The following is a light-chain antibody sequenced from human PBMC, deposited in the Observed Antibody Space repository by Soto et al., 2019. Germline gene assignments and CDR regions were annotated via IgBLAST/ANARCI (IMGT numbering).Light chain of an antibody. CDR1: QSISNNH. Sequence: EIVLTQSPGTLSLSPGERVTLSCRTSQSISNNHLAWYQKKPGQAPRLLTHGTSNRATGIPDRFSGSGSGTDFTLTFSRLEPEDFAVYYCEYYGSSITFGGGTKVEIK. CDR2: GTS. J-gene: IGKJ4*01. CDR3: EYYGSSIT. V-gene: IGKV3-20*01.